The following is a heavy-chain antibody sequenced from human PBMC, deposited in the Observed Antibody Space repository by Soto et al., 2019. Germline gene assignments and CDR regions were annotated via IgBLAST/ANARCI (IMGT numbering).Heavy chain of an antibody. V-gene: IGHV3-30-3*01. D-gene: IGHD4-17*01. CDR3: VRLLMTTVTALGY. CDR1: GFTFSSYA. CDR2: ISDDGTNT. Sequence: QVQLEESGGGVVQPGRSLRLSCKGSGFTFSSYAIQWVRQAPGTGLEWVSAISDDGTNTHTADSVKGRFTISRDNSMNKVYLQVNSLRVDDTAVYYWVRLLMTTVTALGYWGQGTPVTVSS. J-gene: IGHJ4*02.